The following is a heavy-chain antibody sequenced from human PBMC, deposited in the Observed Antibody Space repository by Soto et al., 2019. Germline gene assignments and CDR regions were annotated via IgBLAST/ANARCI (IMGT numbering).Heavy chain of an antibody. CDR1: GFTFSYYW. V-gene: IGHV3-74*01. CDR3: ARGDRGAFDL. J-gene: IGHJ3*01. CDR2: IHSDGSST. Sequence: EVQLVESEGGLVQPGGSLTLSCAAYGFTFSYYWMHWVRQAPGQGLVWVSRIHSDGSSTTYADSVKGRFTISRDNAKNTLYLQMNSLRAEDTAVYYCARGDRGAFDLWGQGTMVTVSS. D-gene: IGHD2-21*02.